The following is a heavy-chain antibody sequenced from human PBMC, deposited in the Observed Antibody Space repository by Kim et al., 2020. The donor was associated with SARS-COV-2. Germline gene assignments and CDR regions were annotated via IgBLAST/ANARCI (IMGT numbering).Heavy chain of an antibody. CDR1: GGSISSYY. Sequence: SETLSLTCTVSGGSISSYYWSWIRQPPGKGLEWIGYIYYSGSTNYNPSLKSRVTISVDTSKNQFSLKLSSVTAADTAVYYCARDRRYSYGPYYYGMDVWGQGTTVTVSS. V-gene: IGHV4-59*01. J-gene: IGHJ6*02. D-gene: IGHD5-18*01. CDR2: IYYSGST. CDR3: ARDRRYSYGPYYYGMDV.